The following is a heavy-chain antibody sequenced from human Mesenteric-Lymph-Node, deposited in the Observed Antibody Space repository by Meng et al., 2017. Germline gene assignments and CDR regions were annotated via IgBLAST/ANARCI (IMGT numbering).Heavy chain of an antibody. V-gene: IGHV3-48*04. D-gene: IGHD6-19*01. CDR3: ARASIAVADKGDY. CDR2: ISSSGSTI. CDR1: GFTFSSYS. J-gene: IGHJ4*02. Sequence: GESLKISCSASGFTFSSYSMNWVRQAPGKGLEWVSYISSSGSTIYYADSVKGRFTISRDNAKNTLYLQMNSLRVEDTAVYYCARASIAVADKGDYWGQGTLVTVSS.